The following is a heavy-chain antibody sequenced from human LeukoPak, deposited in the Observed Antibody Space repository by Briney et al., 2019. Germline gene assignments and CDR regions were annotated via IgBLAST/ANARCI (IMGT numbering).Heavy chain of an antibody. CDR1: GGTFSSYA. D-gene: IGHD2-2*01. V-gene: IGHV1-69*13. CDR3: ARDSGYCSSTSCYAHYYYYGMDV. CDR2: IIPIFGTA. Sequence: SVKVSCTASGGTFSSYAISWVRQAPGQGLEWMGGIIPIFGTANYAQKFQGRVTITADESTSTAYMELSSLRSEDTAVYYCARDSGYCSSTSCYAHYYYYGMDVWGQGTTVTVSS. J-gene: IGHJ6*02.